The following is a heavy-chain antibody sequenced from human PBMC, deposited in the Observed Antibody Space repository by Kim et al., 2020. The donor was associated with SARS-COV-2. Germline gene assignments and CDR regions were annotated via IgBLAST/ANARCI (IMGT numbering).Heavy chain of an antibody. D-gene: IGHD7-27*01. CDR3: ARYETGDFGNFDY. Sequence: YSPSVQGQVTISADKSISTAYLQWSSLKASDTAMYYCARYETGDFGNFDYWGQGTLVTVSS. J-gene: IGHJ4*02. V-gene: IGHV5-51*01.